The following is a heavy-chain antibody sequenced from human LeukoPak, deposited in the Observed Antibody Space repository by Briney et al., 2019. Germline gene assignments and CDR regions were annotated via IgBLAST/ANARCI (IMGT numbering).Heavy chain of an antibody. D-gene: IGHD3-10*01. CDR1: GYTFTSYA. CDR3: ARDLGYYYGSGSYRDYYYYYMDV. V-gene: IGHV1-3*03. CDR2: INTGNGNT. Sequence: ASVKVSCKASGYTFTSYAMHWVRQAPGQRLEWMGWINTGNGNTKYSQEFQGRVTITRDTSANTAYMELSSLRSEDMAVYYCARDLGYYYGSGSYRDYYYYYMDVWGKGTTVTISS. J-gene: IGHJ6*03.